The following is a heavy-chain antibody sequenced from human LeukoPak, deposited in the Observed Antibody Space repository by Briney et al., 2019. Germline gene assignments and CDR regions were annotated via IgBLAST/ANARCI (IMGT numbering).Heavy chain of an antibody. CDR2: INHSGST. D-gene: IGHD3-3*01. J-gene: IGHJ4*02. Sequence: PSETLSLTCAAYGGSFSGYYWSWIRQPPGKGLEWIGEINHSGSTNYNPSLKSRVTISVDTSKNQFSLKLSSVTAADTAVYYCARGLTIFGVVSRNYWGQGILVTVSS. CDR1: GGSFSGYY. CDR3: ARGLTIFGVVSRNY. V-gene: IGHV4-34*01.